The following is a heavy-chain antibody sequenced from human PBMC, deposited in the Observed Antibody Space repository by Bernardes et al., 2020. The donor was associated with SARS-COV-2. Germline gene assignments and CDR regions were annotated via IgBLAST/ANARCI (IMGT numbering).Heavy chain of an antibody. D-gene: IGHD2-2*01. CDR2: IYYSGST. V-gene: IGHV4-39*01. CDR1: SGSISSSTYY. J-gene: IGHJ4*02. CDR3: WYHRGTSSYFDY. Sequence: SETLSLTCTVSSGSISSSTYYWGWIRQPPGKGLEWIGSIYYSGSTYYNPSLKSRVTISVDTSKNQFSLKLSSVTAADTAVYYCWYHRGTSSYFDYWGQGTLVTVSS.